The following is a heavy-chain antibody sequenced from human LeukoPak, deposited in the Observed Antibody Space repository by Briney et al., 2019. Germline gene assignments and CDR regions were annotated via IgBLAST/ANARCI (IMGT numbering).Heavy chain of an antibody. CDR2: INHSGST. Sequence: SETLSLTCTVSGYSISTGYYWGWIRQPAGKGLEWIGEINHSGSTNYNPSLKSRVTISVDTSKNQFSLKLSSVTAADTAVYYCARYGSGKRNYYYMDVWGKGTTVTVSS. V-gene: IGHV4-38-2*02. D-gene: IGHD3-10*01. CDR1: GYSISTGYY. J-gene: IGHJ6*03. CDR3: ARYGSGKRNYYYMDV.